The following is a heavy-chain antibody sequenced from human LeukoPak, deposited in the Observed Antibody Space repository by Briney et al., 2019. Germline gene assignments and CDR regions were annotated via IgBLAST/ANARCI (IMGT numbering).Heavy chain of an antibody. CDR2: TYYRSKWYN. Sequence: SQTLSLTCVISGDSVSSNRVAWNCSRQSPSRGLEWLTSTYYRSKWYNEYAISVKSLITINPDTSKNQLSLQLNSVTPEDMAVYYCVREDWGSGFYWGQGTQVTVSS. D-gene: IGHD7-27*01. CDR1: GDSVSSNRVA. CDR3: VREDWGSGFY. J-gene: IGHJ4*02. V-gene: IGHV6-1*01.